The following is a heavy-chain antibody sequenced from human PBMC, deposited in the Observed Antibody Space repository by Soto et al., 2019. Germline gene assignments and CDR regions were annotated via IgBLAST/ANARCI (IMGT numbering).Heavy chain of an antibody. CDR1: GGSISSSGYY. J-gene: IGHJ4*02. V-gene: IGHV4-31*03. CDR2: VYYSGST. Sequence: QVQLQESGPGLVKPSQTLSLTCSVSGGSISSSGYYCTWIRQHPGKGLEWIGYVYYSGSTYYNPSLKSRVTISVDTSRNQFSLNLRSVTAADTAVYYCALDRGGYSHFDHWGQGTLVTVSS. D-gene: IGHD3-22*01. CDR3: ALDRGGYSHFDH.